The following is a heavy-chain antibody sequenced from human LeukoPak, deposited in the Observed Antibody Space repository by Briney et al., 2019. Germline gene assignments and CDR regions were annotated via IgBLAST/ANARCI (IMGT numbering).Heavy chain of an antibody. V-gene: IGHV3-11*06. CDR2: ISSSSSYT. D-gene: IGHD3-10*01. CDR3: ARVYYGSGSLYFDY. CDR1: GFTFSDYY. Sequence: PGGSLRLSCAASGFTFSDYYMSWIRQAPGKGLEWVSYISSSSSYTNYADSVKGRFTISRDNAKNSLYLQMNSLRAEDTAVYYCARVYYGSGSLYFDYWGQGTLVTVSS. J-gene: IGHJ4*02.